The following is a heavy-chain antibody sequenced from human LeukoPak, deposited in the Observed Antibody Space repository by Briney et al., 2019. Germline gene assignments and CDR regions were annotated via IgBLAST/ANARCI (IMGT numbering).Heavy chain of an antibody. D-gene: IGHD2-2*01. V-gene: IGHV3-30*03. CDR1: GFTFSSYG. CDR3: AANIVVVPAAIGHY. CDR2: ISYDGSNK. Sequence: PGGSLRLSCAASGFTFSSYGMHWVRQAPGKGLEWVAVISYDGSNKYYADSVKGRFTISRDNSKNTLYLQMNSLRAEDTAVYYCAANIVVVPAAIGHYWGQGTLVTVSS. J-gene: IGHJ4*02.